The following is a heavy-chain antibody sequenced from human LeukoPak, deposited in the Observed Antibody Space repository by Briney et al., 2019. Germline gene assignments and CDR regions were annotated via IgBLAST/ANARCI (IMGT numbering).Heavy chain of an antibody. CDR2: ISAYNGNT. CDR3: ARQMYGSGSNWFDP. V-gene: IGHV1-18*01. CDR1: GYTFSSYG. D-gene: IGHD3-10*01. Sequence: ASVKVSCKASGYTFSSYGISWVRQAPGQGLEWMGWISAYNGNTNYAQKLQGRVTTTTDTSTSTAYMELRSLRSDDTAVYYCARQMYGSGSNWFDPWGQGTLVTVSS. J-gene: IGHJ5*02.